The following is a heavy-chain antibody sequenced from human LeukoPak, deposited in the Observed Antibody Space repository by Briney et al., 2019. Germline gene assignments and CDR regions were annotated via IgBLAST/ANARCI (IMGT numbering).Heavy chain of an antibody. Sequence: GGSLRLSCAASGFIVSGNYMSWVRQAPGKGLEWVSLIYTGGDTYYADSVKGRFTISRDNSQNTLYLQMDNLRPDDTAVYYCATRYCSGTSCFRGAFDVWGQGTMVTVSS. V-gene: IGHV3-66*02. CDR3: ATRYCSGTSCFRGAFDV. CDR2: IYTGGDT. J-gene: IGHJ3*01. CDR1: GFIVSGNY. D-gene: IGHD2-2*01.